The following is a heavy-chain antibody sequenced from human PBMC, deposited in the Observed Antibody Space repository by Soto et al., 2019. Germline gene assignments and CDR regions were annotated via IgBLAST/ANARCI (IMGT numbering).Heavy chain of an antibody. J-gene: IGHJ3*02. CDR3: ARGHRSGGVAFDI. V-gene: IGHV4-31*03. D-gene: IGHD3-10*01. CDR2: IYSSGST. CDR1: GGSISSGGYY. Sequence: QVQLQESGPGLVKPSQTLSLTCTVSGGSISSGGYYWSWIRQHPGKGMEWIWYIYSSGSTYYNPSLKGRVTISIDAAKSQFSLNQSSVPAADTAVYYCARGHRSGGVAFDIWGQGTMVTVSS.